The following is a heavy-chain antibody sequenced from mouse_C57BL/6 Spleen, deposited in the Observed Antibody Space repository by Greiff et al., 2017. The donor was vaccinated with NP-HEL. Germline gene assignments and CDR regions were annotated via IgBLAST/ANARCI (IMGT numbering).Heavy chain of an antibody. Sequence: VQLQQSGPELVKPGASVKIPCKASGYTFTDYNMDWVKQSHGKSLEWIGDINPNNGGTIYNQKFKGKATLTVDKSSSTAYMELRSLTSEDTAVYYCARREFYYGSSAIPWFAYWGQGTLVTVSA. CDR1: GYTFTDYN. CDR2: INPNNGGT. CDR3: ARREFYYGSSAIPWFAY. J-gene: IGHJ3*01. V-gene: IGHV1-18*01. D-gene: IGHD1-1*01.